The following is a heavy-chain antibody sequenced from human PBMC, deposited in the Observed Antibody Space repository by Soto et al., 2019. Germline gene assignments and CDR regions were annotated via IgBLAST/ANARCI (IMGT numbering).Heavy chain of an antibody. CDR3: ARDPGYSYGYN. Sequence: ASVKVSCKASGYTFTSYYMHWVRQAPGQRLEWMGMINATNGSTSYSQKFQGRVTITRDTSASTAYMELSSLTSEDTAVYYCARDPGYSYGYNWGQGTLVTVSS. CDR1: GYTFTSYY. V-gene: IGHV1-3*01. J-gene: IGHJ4*02. D-gene: IGHD5-18*01. CDR2: INATNGST.